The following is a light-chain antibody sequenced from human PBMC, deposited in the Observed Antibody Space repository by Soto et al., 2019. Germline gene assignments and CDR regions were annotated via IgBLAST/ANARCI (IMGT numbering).Light chain of an antibody. Sequence: QSALTQPPSASGSPGQSVTISCTGTSSDVGGYNYVSWYQQHPGRAPKLMIYEVSKRPSGVPDRFSGSKSGNTASLTVSGLQAEDEADYYFNSDAGSNIVFGTGTKLTVL. CDR3: NSDAGSNIV. V-gene: IGLV2-8*01. J-gene: IGLJ1*01. CDR2: EVS. CDR1: SSDVGGYNY.